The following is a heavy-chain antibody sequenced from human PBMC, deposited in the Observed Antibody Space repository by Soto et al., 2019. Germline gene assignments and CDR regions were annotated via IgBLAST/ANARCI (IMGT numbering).Heavy chain of an antibody. J-gene: IGHJ4*02. V-gene: IGHV1-46*01. CDR1: GYTFTSYY. Sequence: ASVKVSCKASGYTFTSYYMHWVRQAPGQGLEWMGIINPSGGSTSYAQKFQGRVTMTRDTSTSTVYMELSSLRSEDTAVYYCARDLGSPIITMIVVVTAALDYWGQGTLVTVSS. D-gene: IGHD3-22*01. CDR3: ARDLGSPIITMIVVVTAALDY. CDR2: INPSGGST.